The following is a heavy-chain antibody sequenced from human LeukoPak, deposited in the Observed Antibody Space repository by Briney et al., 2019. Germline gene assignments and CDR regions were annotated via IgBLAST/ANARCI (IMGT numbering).Heavy chain of an antibody. D-gene: IGHD3-22*01. CDR2: IYYSGST. J-gene: IGHJ4*02. Sequence: EPSETLSLTCTVSGGSISSSSYYWGWIRQPPGKGLEWIGSIYYSGSTYYNPSLRSRVTISVDTSKNQFSLKLSSVTAADTAVYYCARLGGYYPDYWGQGTLVTVSS. CDR3: ARLGGYYPDY. CDR1: GGSISSSSYY. V-gene: IGHV4-39*01.